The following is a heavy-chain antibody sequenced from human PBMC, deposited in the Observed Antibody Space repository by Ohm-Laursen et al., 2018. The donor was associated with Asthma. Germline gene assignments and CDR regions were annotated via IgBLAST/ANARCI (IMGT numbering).Heavy chain of an antibody. Sequence: SLRLSCAASGFTFDDYAMHWVRQAPGKGLEWVSGISWNSGSIGYADSVKGRFTISRDNAKNSLYLQMNSLRAEDTALYYCAKALGYCSSTSCRDYYYYGMDVWGQGTTVTVSS. CDR1: GFTFDDYA. CDR2: ISWNSGSI. D-gene: IGHD2-2*01. J-gene: IGHJ6*02. V-gene: IGHV3-9*01. CDR3: AKALGYCSSTSCRDYYYYGMDV.